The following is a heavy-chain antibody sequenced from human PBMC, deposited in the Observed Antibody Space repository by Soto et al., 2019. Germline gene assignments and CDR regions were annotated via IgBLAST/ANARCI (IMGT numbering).Heavy chain of an antibody. D-gene: IGHD6-13*01. Sequence: QLQLQESGPGLVKPSETLSLTCTVSGGSISSSSYYWGWIRQPPGKGLEWIGSIYYSGSTYYNPSLKSRVPISVDTSKNQFSLKLSSVTAADTAVYYCARPSSSSNYYYYGMDVWGQGTTVTVSS. CDR1: GGSISSSSYY. V-gene: IGHV4-39*01. CDR3: ARPSSSSNYYYYGMDV. J-gene: IGHJ6*02. CDR2: IYYSGST.